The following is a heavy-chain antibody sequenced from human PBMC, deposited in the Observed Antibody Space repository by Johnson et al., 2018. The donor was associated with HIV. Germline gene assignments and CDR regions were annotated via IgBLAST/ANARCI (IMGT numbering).Heavy chain of an antibody. CDR3: ASLSGRYCSGGSCPLGAFDI. J-gene: IGHJ3*02. CDR1: GFTVSSNY. CDR2: IYSGGST. D-gene: IGHD2-15*01. Sequence: VQLVESGGGLVQPGGSLRLSCAASGFTVSSNYMSWVRQAPGKGLEWVSVIYSGGSTYYADSVKGRFTISRDNSKNTLYLKMNSLRAEDTAVYYCASLSGRYCSGGSCPLGAFDIWGQGTMVTVSS. V-gene: IGHV3-66*02.